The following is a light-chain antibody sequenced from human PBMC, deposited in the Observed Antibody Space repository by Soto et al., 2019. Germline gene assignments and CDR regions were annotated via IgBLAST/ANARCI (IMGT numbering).Light chain of an antibody. CDR1: SSDVGGYNY. V-gene: IGLV2-11*01. CDR3: CSYAGSYTYG. Sequence: QSALTQPRSVSGSPGQSVTISCTGTSSDVGGYNYVSWYQQHPGKAPKLMIYYVSKRPSGVPDRFSGSKSGNTASLTISGLQAEYEAAYYCCSYAGSYTYGFGTGTKVTV. J-gene: IGLJ1*01. CDR2: YVS.